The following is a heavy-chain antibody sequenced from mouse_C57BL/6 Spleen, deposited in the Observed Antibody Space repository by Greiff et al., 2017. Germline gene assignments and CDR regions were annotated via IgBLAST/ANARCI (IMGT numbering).Heavy chain of an antibody. Sequence: VQLQQPGAELVKPGASVKLSCTASGYTFTSYWMQWVKQRPGQGLEWIGEIDPSDSYTNYNQKFKGKATVTVDTSSSTAYMQLSSMTSEDSAVYYCARSTTVVATGDYWGQGTTLTVSS. CDR2: IDPSDSYT. J-gene: IGHJ2*01. D-gene: IGHD1-1*01. V-gene: IGHV1-50*01. CDR1: GYTFTSYW. CDR3: ARSTTVVATGDY.